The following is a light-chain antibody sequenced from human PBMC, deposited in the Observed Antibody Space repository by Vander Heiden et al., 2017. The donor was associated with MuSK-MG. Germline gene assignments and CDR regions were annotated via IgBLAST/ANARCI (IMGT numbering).Light chain of an antibody. CDR2: AAS. CDR1: QSISSY. J-gene: IGKJ4*01. CDR3: QQSYSTPLT. V-gene: IGKV1-39*01. Sequence: SASAGDRVTITCRASQSISSYLNWYQQKPGKAPKLLIYAASSLQSGVPSRFSGSGSGTDFTLTISSLQPEDFATYYCQQSYSTPLTFGGGTKVEIK.